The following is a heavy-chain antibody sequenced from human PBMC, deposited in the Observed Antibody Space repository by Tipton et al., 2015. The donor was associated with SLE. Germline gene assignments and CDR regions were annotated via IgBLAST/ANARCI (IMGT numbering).Heavy chain of an antibody. Sequence: TLSLTCTVSGGSISSSNYYWGWLRQPPGKGLEWIGSISYSGSTSYNPSLKSRVTISVDTSTNQLSLKLSSVTAADTAIYYCATMLNYYDSRPDNWFDPWGQGTLVTVSS. J-gene: IGHJ5*02. CDR3: ATMLNYYDSRPDNWFDP. D-gene: IGHD3-22*01. CDR2: ISYSGST. CDR1: GGSISSSNYY. V-gene: IGHV4-39*07.